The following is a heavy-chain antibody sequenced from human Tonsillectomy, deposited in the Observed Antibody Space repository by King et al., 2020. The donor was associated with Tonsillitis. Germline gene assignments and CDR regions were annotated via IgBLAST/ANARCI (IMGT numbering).Heavy chain of an antibody. J-gene: IGHJ3*02. CDR2: ISWNSGSI. Sequence: VQLVESGGGFVQPGRSLRLSCAASGFTFDDYAMHWVRQAPGKGLEWVSGISWNSGSIGYADSVKGRFTISRDNAKNSLYLQMNSLRAEDTALYYCAKDRGSYYYDSPDIWGQGTMVTVSS. CDR3: AKDRGSYYYDSPDI. D-gene: IGHD3-22*01. V-gene: IGHV3-9*01. CDR1: GFTFDDYA.